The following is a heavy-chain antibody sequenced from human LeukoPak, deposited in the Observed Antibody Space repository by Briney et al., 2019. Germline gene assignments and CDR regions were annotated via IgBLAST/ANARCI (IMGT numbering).Heavy chain of an antibody. J-gene: IGHJ5*02. Sequence: PGGSLRLSCAASGFNFSTYAMHWVRQAPGKGLEWVALISYDGSRKHFADPVKGRFTISRDNSKNSLYLQMNSLRAEDTAVYYCARKVPNDSSGYYYRGQFDPWGQGTLVTVSS. CDR2: ISYDGSRK. CDR3: ARKVPNDSSGYYYRGQFDP. D-gene: IGHD3-22*01. V-gene: IGHV3-30*04. CDR1: GFNFSTYA.